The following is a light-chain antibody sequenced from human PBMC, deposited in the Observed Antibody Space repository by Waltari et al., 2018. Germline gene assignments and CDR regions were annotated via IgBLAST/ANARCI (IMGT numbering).Light chain of an antibody. CDR2: ETS. J-gene: IGLJ2*01. CDR3: FLYYSGVVV. Sequence: QAVVTQEPSLTVSPGGTVTLTCGSSTGAVTLSHYTYWFQQKPGQPPRTLIYETSKKHSWTPARFSGSLLGGKAALTLSGAQPEDEAGYYCFLYYSGVVVFGGGTKLTVL. V-gene: IGLV7-46*01. CDR1: TGAVTLSHY.